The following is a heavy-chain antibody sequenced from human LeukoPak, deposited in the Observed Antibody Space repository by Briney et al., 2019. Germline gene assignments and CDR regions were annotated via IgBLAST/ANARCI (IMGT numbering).Heavy chain of an antibody. CDR3: ASTTLYYGPGTYYYYYYMDV. CDR2: IYYSGST. D-gene: IGHD3-10*01. Sequence: SETLSLTCTVSGGSISSYYWSWIRQPPGKGLEWIGYIYYSGSTNYNPSLKSRVTISVDTSKNQFSLKLSSVTAADTAVYYCASTTLYYGPGTYYYYYYMDVWGKGTTVTVSS. J-gene: IGHJ6*03. V-gene: IGHV4-59*08. CDR1: GGSISSYY.